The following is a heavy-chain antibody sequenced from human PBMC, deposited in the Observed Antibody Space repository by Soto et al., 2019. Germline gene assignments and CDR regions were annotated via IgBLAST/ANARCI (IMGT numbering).Heavy chain of an antibody. J-gene: IGHJ4*02. Sequence: EVQLVESGGGVVRPGGSLRLSCAASGFTFDDYGMSWVRQAPGKGLEWVSGINWNGGSTGYADSVKGRFTISRDNAKNSLYLQMNRLRAEETALYYWARTPPGGYCGGDCYYFDYWGQGTLVTVSS. CDR2: INWNGGST. CDR1: GFTFDDYG. CDR3: ARTPPGGYCGGDCYYFDY. V-gene: IGHV3-20*04. D-gene: IGHD2-21*02.